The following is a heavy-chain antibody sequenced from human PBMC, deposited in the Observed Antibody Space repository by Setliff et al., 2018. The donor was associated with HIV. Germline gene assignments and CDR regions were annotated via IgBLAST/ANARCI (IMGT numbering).Heavy chain of an antibody. CDR1: GFTFGSYW. V-gene: IGHV3-7*03. J-gene: IGHJ4*02. CDR2: IKSDGSEK. Sequence: GGSLRLSCAASGFTFGSYWMSWVRQAPGKGLEWVANIKSDGSEKYYVDSMKGRFTISRDNARNSLYLQMNSLRAEDTAVYYCAREPSGSLDNWGQGTQVTVSS. CDR3: AREPSGSLDN.